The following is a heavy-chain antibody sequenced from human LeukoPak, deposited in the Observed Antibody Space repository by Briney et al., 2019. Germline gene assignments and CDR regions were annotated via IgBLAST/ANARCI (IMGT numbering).Heavy chain of an antibody. CDR1: GFTFGVYA. CDR2: IRRKAYGGTT. V-gene: IGHV3-49*03. D-gene: IGHD6-6*01. Sequence: GGSVTLLCTASGFTFGVYAMRWFRHAPGKGLEWVGFIRRKAYGGTTEYAASVKGRFTISRDDSKSIAYLQMNSLKTEDTAVYYCTRKYSSSSYWFDPWGQGTLVTVSS. CDR3: TRKYSSSSYWFDP. J-gene: IGHJ5*02.